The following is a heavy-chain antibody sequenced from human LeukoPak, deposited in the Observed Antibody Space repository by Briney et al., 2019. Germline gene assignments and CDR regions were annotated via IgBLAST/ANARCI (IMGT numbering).Heavy chain of an antibody. Sequence: QPGRSLRLSCAASGFTFDDYAMHWVRQAPGKGLEWVSGISWNSGSIGYADSVKGRFTISRDNAKNSLYLQMNSLRAEDTAVYYCAKISPEETYFDYWGQGTLVTVSS. J-gene: IGHJ4*02. CDR2: ISWNSGSI. D-gene: IGHD1-14*01. CDR3: AKISPEETYFDY. CDR1: GFTFDDYA. V-gene: IGHV3-9*01.